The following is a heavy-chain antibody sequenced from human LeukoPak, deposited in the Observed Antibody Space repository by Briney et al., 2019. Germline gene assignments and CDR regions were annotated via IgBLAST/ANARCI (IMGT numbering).Heavy chain of an antibody. CDR2: IYPDDSNT. CDR3: ARTIAASLSSWFDP. D-gene: IGHD6-13*01. V-gene: IGHV5-51*01. Sequence: GESLKISCQGSGYNFPIYWIGWVRQMPGQGLEWMGIIYPDDSNTIYGPSFQGQVTISADKSISTAYLQWSSLKASDTAMYYCARTIAASLSSWFDPWGQGTLVTVSS. J-gene: IGHJ5*02. CDR1: GYNFPIYW.